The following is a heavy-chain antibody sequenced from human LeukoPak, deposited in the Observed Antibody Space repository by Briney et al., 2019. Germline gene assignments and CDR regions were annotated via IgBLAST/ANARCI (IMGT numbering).Heavy chain of an antibody. CDR2: INTNTGNP. CDR3: ARTPFVVVGVIGNWFDP. D-gene: IGHD3-16*02. CDR1: GYTFTNYA. Sequence: ASVKVSCKASGYTFTNYAMNWVRQVPGQGLEWMGWINTNTGNPTYAQGFTGRVVFSLDTLVSTAYLQISRLKTEDTAVYYCARTPFVVVGVIGNWFDPWGQGTLVTVSS. V-gene: IGHV7-4-1*02. J-gene: IGHJ5*02.